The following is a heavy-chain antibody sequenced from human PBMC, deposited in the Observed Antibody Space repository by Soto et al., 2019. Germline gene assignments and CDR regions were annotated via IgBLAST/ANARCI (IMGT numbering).Heavy chain of an antibody. CDR3: ARQWKYQGYGMDV. CDR1: GYTFTSYW. D-gene: IGHD2-2*01. CDR2: IYPGDSDT. Sequence: GESLKISCEGSGYTFTSYWIAWVRQMPGKGLEWMGIIYPGDSDTRYSPSFQGQVTISADKSISTAYLQWSSLKASDTAMYYCARQWKYQGYGMDVWGQGTTVTVSS. V-gene: IGHV5-51*01. J-gene: IGHJ6*02.